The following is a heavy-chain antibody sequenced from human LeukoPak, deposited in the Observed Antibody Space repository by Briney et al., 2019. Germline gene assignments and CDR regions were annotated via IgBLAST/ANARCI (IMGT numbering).Heavy chain of an antibody. CDR2: MNPNSGNT. J-gene: IGHJ6*03. V-gene: IGHV1-8*01. CDR3: ARGPGLTYYYGSGSYYNGGSYYYYMDV. D-gene: IGHD3-10*01. Sequence: GASVKVSCTASGYTFTSYDINWVRQAPGQGLEWMGWMNPNSGNTDYAQTFQGRVTMTRNTSISTAYMELSSLRSEDTAVYYCARGPGLTYYYGSGSYYNGGSYYYYMDVWGKGTTVTISS. CDR1: GYTFTSYD.